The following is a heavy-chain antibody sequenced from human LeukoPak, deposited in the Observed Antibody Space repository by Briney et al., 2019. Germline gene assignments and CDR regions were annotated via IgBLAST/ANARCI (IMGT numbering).Heavy chain of an antibody. CDR1: GFTFSTYW. Sequence: GGSLRLSCAASGFTFSTYWMSWVRQAPGKGLEWVANIKQDGSEKNYVDSVKGRLTISRDNAENSLYLQMNSLGAEDTAVYYCARSRSVSGVVIMGAFDIWGQGTMVTVSS. J-gene: IGHJ3*02. D-gene: IGHD3-3*01. V-gene: IGHV3-7*01. CDR3: ARSRSVSGVVIMGAFDI. CDR2: IKQDGSEK.